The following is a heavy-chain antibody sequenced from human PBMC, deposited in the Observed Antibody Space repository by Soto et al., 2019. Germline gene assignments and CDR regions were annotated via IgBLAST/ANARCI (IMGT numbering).Heavy chain of an antibody. V-gene: IGHV1-8*01. Sequence: ASVKVSCKASGYTFTSYDINWVRQATGQGLEWMGWMNPNSGNTGYAQKFQGRVTMTRNTSISTAYMELSSLRSEDTAVYYCAREGSGDSYYYYYYMDVWGKGTTVTVSS. CDR2: MNPNSGNT. CDR1: GYTFTSYD. J-gene: IGHJ6*03. D-gene: IGHD7-27*01. CDR3: AREGSGDSYYYYYYMDV.